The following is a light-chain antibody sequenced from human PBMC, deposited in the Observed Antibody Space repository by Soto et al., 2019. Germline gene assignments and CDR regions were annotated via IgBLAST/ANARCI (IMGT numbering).Light chain of an antibody. V-gene: IGKV1-5*01. CDR2: DAS. Sequence: DIQMTQSPSTLSASVGERVTSTCRASQSISSWLAWYQQKPGKAPKLLIYDASSLESGVPSRFSGSGSGTEFTLTISSLQSEDFAVYYCQQYNEWPRTFGQGTKVDI. CDR3: QQYNEWPRT. J-gene: IGKJ1*01. CDR1: QSISSW.